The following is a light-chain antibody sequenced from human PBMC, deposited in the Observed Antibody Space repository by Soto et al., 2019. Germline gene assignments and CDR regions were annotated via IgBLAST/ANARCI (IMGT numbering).Light chain of an antibody. CDR3: SSYTSSSTLV. Sequence: LTQPASVSGSPGQSITISCTGTSSDVGGYNYVSWYQHHPGKAPKLMIYDVSNRPSGVSNRFSGSKSGNTASLTISGLQAEDEADYYCSSYTSSSTLVFGTGTKVTVL. V-gene: IGLV2-14*03. J-gene: IGLJ1*01. CDR2: DVS. CDR1: SSDVGGYNY.